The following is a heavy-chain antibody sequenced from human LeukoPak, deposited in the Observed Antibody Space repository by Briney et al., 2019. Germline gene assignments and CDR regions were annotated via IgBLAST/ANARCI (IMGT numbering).Heavy chain of an antibody. CDR3: ARLNVPLGYYFDY. J-gene: IGHJ4*02. V-gene: IGHV4-61*02. D-gene: IGHD2-2*01. CDR1: GGSISSGSYY. CDR2: IYTSGST. Sequence: MPSQTLSLTCTVSGGSISSGSYYWSWIRQPAGKGLEWIGRIYTSGSTNYNPSLKSRVTISVDTSKNQFSLKLSSVTAADTAVYYCARLNVPLGYYFDYWGQGTLVTVSS.